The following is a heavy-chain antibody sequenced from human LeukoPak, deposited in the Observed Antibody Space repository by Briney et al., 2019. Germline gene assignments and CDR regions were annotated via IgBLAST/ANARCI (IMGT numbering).Heavy chain of an antibody. CDR3: TTVGDPVFEH. D-gene: IGHD3-3*01. Sequence: SVKLFCSVSGYTYKEVYMHRVRRAPGKGLEWMGGLDHEEGAAVYAQKFQGRVNMPEHTSTDTDYMELSSLRSEGTSQYYCTTVGDPVFEHWGQGPLVTVSS. V-gene: IGHV1-24*01. CDR1: GYTYKEVY. J-gene: IGHJ4*02. CDR2: LDHEEGAA.